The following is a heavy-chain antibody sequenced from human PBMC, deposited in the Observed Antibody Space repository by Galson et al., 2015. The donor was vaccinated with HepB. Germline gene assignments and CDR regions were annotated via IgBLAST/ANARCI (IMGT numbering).Heavy chain of an antibody. CDR1: GYTFTSYA. V-gene: IGHV1-3*01. J-gene: IGHJ4*02. Sequence: CKASGYTFTSYAMHWVRQAPGQRLEWMGWINAGNGNTKYSQKFQGRVTITRDTSASTAYMELSSLRSEDTAVYYCAREGGSSLKSFDYWGQGTLVTVSS. CDR3: AREGGSSLKSFDY. CDR2: INAGNGNT. D-gene: IGHD6-13*01.